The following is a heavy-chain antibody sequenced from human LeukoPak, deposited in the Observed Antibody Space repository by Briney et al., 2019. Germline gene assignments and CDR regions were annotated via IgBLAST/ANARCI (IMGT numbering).Heavy chain of an antibody. CDR1: GFNFHRYT. CDR3: AKELDTMFFDY. V-gene: IGHV3-43*01. D-gene: IGHD3-10*02. Sequence: PGGSLRLSCATSGFNFHRYTIHWVRQAPGKGLEWVSLAGWAGGTTYYSDSVRGRFTISRDSGRSSVYLQMNSLTTDDTAFYFCAKELDTMFFDYWGQGALVTVSP. J-gene: IGHJ4*02. CDR2: AGWAGGTT.